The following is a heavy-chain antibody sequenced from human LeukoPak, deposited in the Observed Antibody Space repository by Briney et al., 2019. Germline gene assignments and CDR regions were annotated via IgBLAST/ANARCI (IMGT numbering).Heavy chain of an antibody. Sequence: SETLSLTCTVSGASITSYYWNWIRQPPGKGLEWVGYIHYSGSTSYNPSLKSRVTISVDTSKKQFSLHLSSVTAADTAVYFCAREGGPYRPLDYSGPGTLVTVSS. V-gene: IGHV4-59*01. CDR2: IHYSGST. CDR3: AREGGPYRPLDY. CDR1: GASITSYY. J-gene: IGHJ4*02.